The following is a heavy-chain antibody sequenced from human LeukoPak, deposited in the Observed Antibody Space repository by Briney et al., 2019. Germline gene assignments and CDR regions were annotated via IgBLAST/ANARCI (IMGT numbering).Heavy chain of an antibody. CDR1: GFTFSSYE. Sequence: GGSLRLSCAASGFTFSSYEMDWVRQAPGKGLEGVSYISSSGSTIYYADSVKGRFTISRDNAKNSLYLQMNSLRAEDTAVYYCAELGITMIGGVWGKGTTVTISS. D-gene: IGHD3-10*02. V-gene: IGHV3-48*03. J-gene: IGHJ6*04. CDR2: ISSSGSTI. CDR3: AELGITMIGGV.